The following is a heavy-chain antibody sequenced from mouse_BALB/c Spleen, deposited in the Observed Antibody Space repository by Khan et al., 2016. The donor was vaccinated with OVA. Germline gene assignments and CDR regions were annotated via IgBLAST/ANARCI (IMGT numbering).Heavy chain of an antibody. CDR1: GFTFSSFV. J-gene: IGHJ3*01. Sequence: EVELVESGGGLVEPGGSLKLSCAASGFTFSSFVMSWVRQTPETRLEWVATISSAATYTYYPDSVKGRFTISRDNAKNTLYLQMNSLRSDDTAIYDCANGNYGWLAYWGQGTLVTVST. CDR2: ISSAATYT. V-gene: IGHV5-9-1*01. D-gene: IGHD2-1*01. CDR3: ANGNYGWLAY.